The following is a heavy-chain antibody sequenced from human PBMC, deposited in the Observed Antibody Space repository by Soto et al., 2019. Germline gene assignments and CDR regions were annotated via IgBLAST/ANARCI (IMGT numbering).Heavy chain of an antibody. D-gene: IGHD2-15*01. J-gene: IGHJ4*02. CDR2: ISGSGGST. Sequence: EVQRLESGGGLVQPGGSLRLSCAASGFTFSSYARSWVRQAPGKGLEWVSAISGSGGSTYYADSVKGRFTISRDNSKNTLYLQMNSLRAEDTAVYYCATGWGSCSGGSCSVHASDYWGQGTLVTVSS. CDR1: GFTFSSYA. V-gene: IGHV3-23*01. CDR3: ATGWGSCSGGSCSVHASDY.